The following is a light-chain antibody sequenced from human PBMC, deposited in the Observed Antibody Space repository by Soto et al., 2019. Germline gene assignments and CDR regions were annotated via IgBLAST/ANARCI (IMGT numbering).Light chain of an antibody. CDR2: EVS. J-gene: IGLJ1*01. Sequence: QSALTQPPSASGSPGQSVTISCTGTSSDVGGYNYVSWYQQHPGKAPKLMIYEVSKRPSGVPDRFSGSKSGNTASLTVSGLQAEDEADYYCSSYAASNNYIFXTGTKVTVL. V-gene: IGLV2-8*01. CDR3: SSYAASNNYI. CDR1: SSDVGGYNY.